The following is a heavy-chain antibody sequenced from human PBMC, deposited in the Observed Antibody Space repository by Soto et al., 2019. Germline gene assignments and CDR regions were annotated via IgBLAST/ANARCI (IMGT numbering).Heavy chain of an antibody. Sequence: PGGSLRLSCSASGFTFSSYAMHWVRQAPGKGLEYVSAISSNGGSTYYADSVKGRFTISRDNSKNTLYLQMSSLRAEDTAVYYCVKDGSLLWFGELYYYYYGMDVWGQGTTVTVSS. CDR2: ISSNGGST. CDR1: GFTFSSYA. J-gene: IGHJ6*02. CDR3: VKDGSLLWFGELYYYYYGMDV. D-gene: IGHD3-10*01. V-gene: IGHV3-64D*06.